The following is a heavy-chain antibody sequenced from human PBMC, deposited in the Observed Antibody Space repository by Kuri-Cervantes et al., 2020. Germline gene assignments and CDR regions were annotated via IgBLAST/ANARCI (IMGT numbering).Heavy chain of an antibody. CDR2: IYYSGST. J-gene: IGHJ4*02. V-gene: IGHV4-30-4*01. Sequence: LRLSCTVSGGSISSSSYYWTWIRQPPGKGLEWIGYIYYSGSTYYNPSLESRVTISVDTSKNQFSLKLSSVTAADTAVYYCARAGKYYDFWSGYYFDYWGQGTLVTVSS. CDR3: ARAGKYYDFWSGYYFDY. D-gene: IGHD3-3*01. CDR1: GGSISSSSYY.